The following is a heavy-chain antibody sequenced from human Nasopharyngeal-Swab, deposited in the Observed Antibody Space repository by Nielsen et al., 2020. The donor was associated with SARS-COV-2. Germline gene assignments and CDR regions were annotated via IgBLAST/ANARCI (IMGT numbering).Heavy chain of an antibody. V-gene: IGHV1-24*01. CDR3: ATGINSGSYNLYYYGMDV. Sequence: ASVKVSCKVSGYTLTDLSVHWVRQAPGKGLEWMGGFDPEDGETIYAQKFQGRVTMTEDTSTDTAYMELSSLRSEDTAVHYCATGINSGSYNLYYYGMDVWGQGTTVTVSS. J-gene: IGHJ6*02. D-gene: IGHD1-26*01. CDR1: GYTLTDLS. CDR2: FDPEDGET.